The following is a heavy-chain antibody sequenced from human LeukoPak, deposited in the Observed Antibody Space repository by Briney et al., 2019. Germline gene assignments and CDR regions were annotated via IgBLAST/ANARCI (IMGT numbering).Heavy chain of an antibody. J-gene: IGHJ3*02. V-gene: IGHV4-38-2*02. CDR2: IYHSGTT. D-gene: IGHD6-19*01. CDR1: VYVVSRGYY. Sequence: SETLSLTCTVSVYVVSRGYYWDWIRQPPGKGLEWIASIYHSGTTYYNPSLKSRVTISLDTSRNQLSLRLTSVTAADTAVYYCARVASSVRDDAFDTWGQGTMVTVSS. CDR3: ARVASSVRDDAFDT.